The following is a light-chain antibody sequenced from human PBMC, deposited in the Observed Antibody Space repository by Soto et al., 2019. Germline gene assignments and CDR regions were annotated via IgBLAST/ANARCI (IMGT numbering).Light chain of an antibody. V-gene: IGKV3-20*01. J-gene: IGKJ3*01. CDR3: QQFGSSPS. CDR2: GAS. CDR1: QSVSSSY. Sequence: EIVLTQSPGTLSLSPGERATLSCRASQSVSSSYLAWYRQRPGQAPRLLIYGASSRATGIPDRFSGSGSGTDFTLTISRLEPEDFAVYYCQQFGSSPSFGPGTTVDIK.